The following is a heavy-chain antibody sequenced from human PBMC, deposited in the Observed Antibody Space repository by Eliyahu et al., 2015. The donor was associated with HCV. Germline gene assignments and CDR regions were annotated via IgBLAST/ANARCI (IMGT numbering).Heavy chain of an antibody. CDR3: AKDEQSPLYYDFWSGYPFFDY. J-gene: IGHJ4*02. D-gene: IGHD3-3*01. CDR2: ISGSGGST. CDR1: GFXFXXXA. Sequence: EVQLLESGGGLVQPGGSLRLSCAASGFXFXXXAXXWVXQAPGKGLEWVSAISGSGGSTYYADSVKGRFTIPRDNSKNTLYLQMNSLRAEDTAVYYCAKDEQSPLYYDFWSGYPFFDYWGQGTLVTVSS. V-gene: IGHV3-23*01.